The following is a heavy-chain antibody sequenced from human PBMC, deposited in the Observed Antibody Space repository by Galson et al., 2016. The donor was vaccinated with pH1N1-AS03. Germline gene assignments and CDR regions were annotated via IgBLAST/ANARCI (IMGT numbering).Heavy chain of an antibody. Sequence: CAISGDSVLSDSAAWNWVRQSPSRGLEWLGRTYLRFTWYHEYAESMKSQIIINADTYKNQFSLQLDSVTPEDTDVYYCVRDIYGYPLGEWGQGTLVTVSS. CDR3: VRDIYGYPLGE. CDR1: GDSVLSDSAA. J-gene: IGHJ4*02. CDR2: TYLRFTWYH. D-gene: IGHD4-17*01. V-gene: IGHV6-1*01.